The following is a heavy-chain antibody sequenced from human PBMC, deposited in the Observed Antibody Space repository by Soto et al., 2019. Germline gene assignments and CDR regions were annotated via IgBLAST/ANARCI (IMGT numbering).Heavy chain of an antibody. J-gene: IGHJ4*01. CDR1: GFTFGSYA. V-gene: IGHV3-30-3*01. CDR3: ATIAGNETDY. Sequence: QVQLVESGGGVVQPARSLRLSCAASGFTFGSYAMPWVRQAPGKGLEWVAVISYDGSNRYYANSVKGRFTISRDNSNNTLQIHMHSARAADTATYDRATIAGNETDY. D-gene: IGHD1-1*01. CDR2: ISYDGSNR.